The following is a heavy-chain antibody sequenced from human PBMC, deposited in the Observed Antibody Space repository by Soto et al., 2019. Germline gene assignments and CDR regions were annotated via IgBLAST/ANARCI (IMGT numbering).Heavy chain of an antibody. J-gene: IGHJ6*02. Sequence: ASVKVSCKASGFTFTSSAVQWVRQARGQRLEWIGWIVVGSGNTNYAQKFQERVTITRDMSTSTAYMELSSLRSEDTAVYYCAADRRGCSGYDSYYYYYYGMDVWGQGTTVTVSS. CDR2: IVVGSGNT. D-gene: IGHD5-12*01. CDR1: GFTFTSSA. CDR3: AADRRGCSGYDSYYYYYYGMDV. V-gene: IGHV1-58*01.